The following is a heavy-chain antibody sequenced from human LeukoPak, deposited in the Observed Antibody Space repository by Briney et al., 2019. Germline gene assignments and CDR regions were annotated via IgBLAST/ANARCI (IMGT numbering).Heavy chain of an antibody. CDR2: IYPGDSDT. CDR1: GYSFTSYW. V-gene: IGHV5-51*01. CDR3: ARTVGSSGYSYLYYFDY. J-gene: IGHJ4*02. D-gene: IGHD3-22*01. Sequence: GESLKISCKGSGYSFTSYWIGWVRQMPGKGLEWMGIIYPGDSDTRYSPSFQGQVTISADKSISTAYLQWSSLKASDPAMYYCARTVGSSGYSYLYYFDYWGQGTLDTVSS.